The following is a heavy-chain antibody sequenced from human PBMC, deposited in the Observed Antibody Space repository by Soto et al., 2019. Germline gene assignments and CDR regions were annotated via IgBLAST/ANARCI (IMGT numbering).Heavy chain of an antibody. D-gene: IGHD6-19*01. V-gene: IGHV3-33*01. CDR3: ARDMGYSSGHGFDY. Sequence: PGGSLRLSCAASGFTFISYGMHWVRQAPGKGLDWVALIWNDGSNKYYADSVKGRFTISRDNSKNTLYLQMNSLRAEDTALYYCARDMGYSSGHGFDYWGQGTLVTVSS. CDR2: IWNDGSNK. CDR1: GFTFISYG. J-gene: IGHJ4*02.